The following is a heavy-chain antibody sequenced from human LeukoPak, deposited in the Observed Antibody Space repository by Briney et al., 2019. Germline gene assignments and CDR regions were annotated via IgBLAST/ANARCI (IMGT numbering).Heavy chain of an antibody. CDR3: ARGRIQKHTIFGVGNFDY. CDR2: IYYSGST. D-gene: IGHD3-3*01. Sequence: PSETLSLTCTVSGGSISSGGYYWSWIRQHPGKGLEWIGYIYYSGSTYYNPSLKSRVTISVDTSKNQFSLKLSSVTAADTAVYYYARGRIQKHTIFGVGNFDYWGQGTLVTVSS. J-gene: IGHJ4*02. CDR1: GGSISSGGYY. V-gene: IGHV4-31*03.